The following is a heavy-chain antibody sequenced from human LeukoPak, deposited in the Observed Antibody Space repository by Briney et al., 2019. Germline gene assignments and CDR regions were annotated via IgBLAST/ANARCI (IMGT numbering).Heavy chain of an antibody. V-gene: IGHV1-18*01. J-gene: IGHJ6*03. D-gene: IGHD5-18*01. CDR1: GGTFSSYG. CDR3: ARRGYSYGTDLLSYYYYMDV. CDR2: ISAYNGNT. Sequence: ASVKVSCKASGGTFSSYGISWVRQAPGQGLEWMGWISAYNGNTNYAQKLQGRVTMTTDTSTSTAYMELRSLRSDDTAVYYCARRGYSYGTDLLSYYYYMDVWGKGTTVTVSS.